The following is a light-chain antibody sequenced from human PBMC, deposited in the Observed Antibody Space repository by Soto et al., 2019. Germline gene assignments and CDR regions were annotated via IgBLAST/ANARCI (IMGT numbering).Light chain of an antibody. Sequence: QSALTQPRSVSGSPGQSVAISCTGTSSDVGDYSFVSWYQQHPGKAPKLMIYDVSKRPSGVPDRFSGSKSGNTASLIISGIQADDEADYYCCSYAANFLVLGGGTKLT. V-gene: IGLV2-11*01. CDR2: DVS. CDR3: CSYAANFLV. CDR1: SSDVGDYSF. J-gene: IGLJ2*01.